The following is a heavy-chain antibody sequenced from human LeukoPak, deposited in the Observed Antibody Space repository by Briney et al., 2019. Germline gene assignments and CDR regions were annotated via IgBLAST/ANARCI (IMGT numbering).Heavy chain of an antibody. CDR2: IYYSGST. V-gene: IGHV4-59*08. CDR3: ARRYSSSWFSETYYFDY. D-gene: IGHD6-13*01. CDR1: GGSISSYY. Sequence: SETLSPTCTVSGGSISSYYWSWIRQPPGKGLEWIGYIYYSGSTNYNPSLKSRVTISVDTSKNQFSLKLSSVTAADTAVYYCARRYSSSWFSETYYFDYWGQGTLVTVSS. J-gene: IGHJ4*02.